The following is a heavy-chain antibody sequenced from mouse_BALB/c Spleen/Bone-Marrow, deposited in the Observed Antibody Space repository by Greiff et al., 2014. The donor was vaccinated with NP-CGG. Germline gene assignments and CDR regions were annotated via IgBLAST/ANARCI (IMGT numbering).Heavy chain of an antibody. CDR1: GYTLSSYW. Sequence: QVQLKESGAELMKPGASVKISCKATGYTLSSYWIEWVKQRPGHGLEWIGEILPGSGSTHYREKFKDTATFTADTSSNTAYMQLSSLTSEDSAVYYCARGGYDTSIFAYWGQGTLVTVSA. D-gene: IGHD2-3*01. CDR3: ARGGYDTSIFAY. J-gene: IGHJ3*01. V-gene: IGHV1-9*01. CDR2: ILPGSGST.